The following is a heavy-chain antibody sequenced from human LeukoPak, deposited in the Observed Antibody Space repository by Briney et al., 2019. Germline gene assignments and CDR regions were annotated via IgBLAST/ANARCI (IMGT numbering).Heavy chain of an antibody. CDR3: AREPLDHYYYYGMDV. CDR1: GYTFTSYG. Sequence: SVKVSCTASGYTFTSYGISWVRQAPGQGRDWMGWSNPNSGGTNYAQKFQGRVNMTRDTSISTASMELSRLRSDDTAVYYCAREPLDHYYYYGMDVWGQGTTVTVSS. J-gene: IGHJ6*02. D-gene: IGHD1-1*01. V-gene: IGHV1-2*02. CDR2: SNPNSGGT.